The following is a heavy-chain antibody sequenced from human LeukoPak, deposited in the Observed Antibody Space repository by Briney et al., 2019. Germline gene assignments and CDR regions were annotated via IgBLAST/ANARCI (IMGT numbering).Heavy chain of an antibody. V-gene: IGHV1-2*02. CDR2: INPNSGGT. D-gene: IGHD3-3*01. CDR1: GYTFTGYY. Sequence: ASVKVSCKASGYTFTGYYMHWVRQAPGQGLEWMGWINPNSGGTNYAQKFQGRVTMTRDTSISTAYMELSRLRSDDTAVYYCARDPGDWEWLLHRHPYRFDPWGQGTLVTVSS. J-gene: IGHJ5*02. CDR3: ARDPGDWEWLLHRHPYRFDP.